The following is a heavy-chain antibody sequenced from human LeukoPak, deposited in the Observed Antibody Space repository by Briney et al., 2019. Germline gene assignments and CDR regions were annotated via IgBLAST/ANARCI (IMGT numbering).Heavy chain of an antibody. CDR2: IYYSGST. Sequence: SETLSLTCTVSGGSISSGDYYWSWIRQLPGKGLEWIGYIYYSGSTYYNPSLKSRVTISVDTSKNQFSLKLSSVTAADTAVYYCARGQERWLQLDYWGQGTLVTVSS. CDR1: GGSISSGDYY. V-gene: IGHV4-30-4*01. CDR3: ARGQERWLQLDY. J-gene: IGHJ4*02. D-gene: IGHD5-24*01.